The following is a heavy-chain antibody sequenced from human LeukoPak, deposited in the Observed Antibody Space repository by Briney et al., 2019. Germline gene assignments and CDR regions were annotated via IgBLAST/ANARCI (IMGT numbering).Heavy chain of an antibody. Sequence: SETLSLSCTVSGGSISGHYWSWIRQPPAKGLEWVGYVYYSGETNYNPSLKSRVTISVDTSKNQFSLKLTSVTAADTAVYYCARLQGDSTAIFDYWGQGILVSVSS. J-gene: IGHJ4*02. CDR3: ARLQGDSTAIFDY. D-gene: IGHD2-21*01. V-gene: IGHV4-59*11. CDR2: VYYSGET. CDR1: GGSISGHY.